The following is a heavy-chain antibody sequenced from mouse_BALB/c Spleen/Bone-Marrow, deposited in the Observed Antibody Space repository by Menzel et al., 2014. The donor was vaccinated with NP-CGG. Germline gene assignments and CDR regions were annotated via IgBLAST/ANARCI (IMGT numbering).Heavy chain of an antibody. J-gene: IGHJ4*01. CDR2: IYPGNSDT. Sequence: EVKLQESGTVLARPGASVKMSCKASGYSFTSYWMHWVKQRPGQGLEWIGAIYPGNSDTSYNQKFKGKAKLTAVTSASTAYMELSSLTNEDSAVYYCTRYYYGRYYAMDYWGQGTSVTVSS. D-gene: IGHD1-1*01. V-gene: IGHV1-5*01. CDR1: GYSFTSYW. CDR3: TRYYYGRYYAMDY.